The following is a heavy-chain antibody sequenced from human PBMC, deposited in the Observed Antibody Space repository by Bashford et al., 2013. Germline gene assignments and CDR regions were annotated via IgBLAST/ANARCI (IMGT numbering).Heavy chain of an antibody. CDR1: GGSIESFY. CDR2: IFYSGIT. Sequence: SETLSLTCTVSGGSIESFYWSWVRQPPGKGLEWIGSIFYSGITDYNPSLMSRATISLDSSKKQFSLRLTSMTAADTAVYYCARDVWYDFWSGYYRNWFDPWGQGTLVTVSS. D-gene: IGHD3-3*01. J-gene: IGHJ5*02. CDR3: ARDVWYDFWSGYYRNWFDP. V-gene: IGHV4-59*01.